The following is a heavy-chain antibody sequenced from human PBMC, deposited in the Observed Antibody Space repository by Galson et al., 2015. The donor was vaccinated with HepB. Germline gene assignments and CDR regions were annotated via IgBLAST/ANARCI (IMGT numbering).Heavy chain of an antibody. J-gene: IGHJ6*02. CDR1: GFTFSSYG. CDR3: AKDPGQRVRIQLWFARGHRNYDGMDV. D-gene: IGHD5-18*01. V-gene: IGHV3-33*06. CDR2: IWYDGSNK. Sequence: SLRLSCAASGFTFSSYGMHWVRQAPGKGLEWVAVIWYDGSNKYYADSVKGRFTISRDNSKNTLYLQMNSLRAEDTAVYYCAKDPGQRVRIQLWFARGHRNYDGMDVWGQGTTVTVSS.